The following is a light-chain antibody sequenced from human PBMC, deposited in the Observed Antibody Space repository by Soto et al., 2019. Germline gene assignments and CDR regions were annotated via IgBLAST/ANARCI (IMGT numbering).Light chain of an antibody. CDR2: AAS. J-gene: IGKJ5*01. CDR3: QQRSNWIT. V-gene: IGKV1-9*01. Sequence: IQLTQSPSSLSASVGDRVTITCRASQGISSYLAWYQQKPGKAPKLLIYAASTLQSGVPSRFSGSGSGTEFTLTISRLEPEDFAVYYCQQRSNWITFGQGTRLEIK. CDR1: QGISSY.